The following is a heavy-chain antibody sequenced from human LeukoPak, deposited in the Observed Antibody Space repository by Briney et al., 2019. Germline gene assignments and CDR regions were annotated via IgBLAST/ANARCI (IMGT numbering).Heavy chain of an antibody. Sequence: GGSLRLSCEVSGFTFSSYWMSWVRETPGKGLEWVANIKEDGSERDYEDSVKGRFTISRDNVKNSLYLQMNSLRAEDTGVYYCARGGVYSGSQYWGQGTLVTVSS. J-gene: IGHJ4*02. CDR2: IKEDGSER. V-gene: IGHV3-7*01. D-gene: IGHD1-26*01. CDR3: ARGGVYSGSQY. CDR1: GFTFSSYW.